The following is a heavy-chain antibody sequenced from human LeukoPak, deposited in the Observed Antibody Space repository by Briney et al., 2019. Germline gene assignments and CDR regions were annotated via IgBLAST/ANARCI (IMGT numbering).Heavy chain of an antibody. CDR1: GYSISSGYY. V-gene: IGHV4-38-2*02. CDR3: ARGLVNDYVWGSSPLSYYYYYMDV. J-gene: IGHJ6*03. Sequence: SETLSLTCTVSGYSISSGYYWGWIRQPPGKGLEWIGSIYHSGSTYYKPSLKSRVTISVDTSKNQFSLKLSSVTAADTAVYYCARGLVNDYVWGSSPLSYYYYYMDVWGKGTTVTVSS. D-gene: IGHD3-16*01. CDR2: IYHSGST.